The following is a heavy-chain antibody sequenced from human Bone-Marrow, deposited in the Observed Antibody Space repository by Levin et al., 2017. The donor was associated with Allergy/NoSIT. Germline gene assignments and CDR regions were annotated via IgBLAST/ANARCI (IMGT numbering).Heavy chain of an antibody. CDR2: INWNGGST. D-gene: IGHD3-3*01. V-gene: IGHV3-20*01. J-gene: IGHJ4*02. CDR3: ARGTDYDFGGNFDY. Sequence: GGSLRLSCAASGFTFDDYGMSWVRQAPGKGLEWVSGINWNGGSTGYADSVKGRFTISRDNAKNSLYLQMNSLRAEDTALYHCARGTDYDFGGNFDYWGQGTLVTVSS. CDR1: GFTFDDYG.